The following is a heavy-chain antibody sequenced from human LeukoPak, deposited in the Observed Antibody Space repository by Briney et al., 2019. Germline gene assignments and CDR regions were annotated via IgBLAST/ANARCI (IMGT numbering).Heavy chain of an antibody. CDR3: ARSGLYYPGSGSFDY. D-gene: IGHD3-10*01. CDR1: GDSVTSGGYY. J-gene: IGHJ4*02. Sequence: PSETLSLTCTVSGDSVTSGGYYWNWIRQHPVTGLEWIGYIYYTGSTNYNPSLKSRINISVDTSKNQFSLKLKSVTAADTAIYYCARSGLYYPGSGSFDYWGQGALVTVSS. CDR2: IYYTGST. V-gene: IGHV4-31*03.